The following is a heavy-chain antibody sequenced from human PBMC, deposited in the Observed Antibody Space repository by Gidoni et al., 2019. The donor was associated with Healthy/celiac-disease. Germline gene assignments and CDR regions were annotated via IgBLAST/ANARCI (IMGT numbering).Heavy chain of an antibody. J-gene: IGHJ4*02. CDR2: IYYSGST. Sequence: QLQLQESGPGLVKPSETLSLTCTVSGGSISSSSYYWGWIRQPPGKGLEWIGSIYYSGSTYYNPSLKSRVTISVDTSKNQFSLKLSSVTAADTAVYYWARVPGRGYSYGSGYFDYWGQGTLVTVSS. CDR3: ARVPGRGYSYGSGYFDY. CDR1: GGSISSSSYY. V-gene: IGHV4-39*01. D-gene: IGHD5-18*01.